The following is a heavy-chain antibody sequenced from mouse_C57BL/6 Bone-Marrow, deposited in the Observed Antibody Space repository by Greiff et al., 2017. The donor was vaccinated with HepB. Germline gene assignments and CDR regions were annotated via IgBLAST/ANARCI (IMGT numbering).Heavy chain of an antibody. CDR3: TPVYYGLFAY. CDR2: IDPENGDT. V-gene: IGHV14-4*01. Sequence: EVQLQQSGAELVRPGASVKLSCTASGFNIKDDYMHWVKQRPEQGLEWIGWIDPENGDTEYASKFQGKATITADTSSNTAYLQLSSLTSEDTSVYYCTPVYYGLFAYWGQGPLVTVSA. J-gene: IGHJ3*01. CDR1: GFNIKDDY. D-gene: IGHD2-1*01.